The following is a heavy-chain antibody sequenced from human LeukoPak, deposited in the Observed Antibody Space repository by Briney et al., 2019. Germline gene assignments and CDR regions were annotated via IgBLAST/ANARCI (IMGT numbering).Heavy chain of an antibody. D-gene: IGHD4-17*01. CDR1: GFTFGDYA. CDR3: TTVWTTVTTLVDY. CDR2: IRSKAYGGTT. J-gene: IGHJ4*02. Sequence: GGSLRLSCTASGFTFGDYAMSWVRQAPGKGLEWVGFIRSKAYGGTTEYAASVKGRFTISSDDSKSIAYLQMNSLKTEDTAVYYCTTVWTTVTTLVDYWGQGTLVTVSS. V-gene: IGHV3-49*04.